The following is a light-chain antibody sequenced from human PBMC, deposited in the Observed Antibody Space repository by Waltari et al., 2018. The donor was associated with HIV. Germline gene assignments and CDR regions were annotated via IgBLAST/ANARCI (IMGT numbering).Light chain of an antibody. CDR1: QSVLYSSNNKNY. CDR2: WAS. Sequence: MTQSPDSLTVFLGEMATINCKSSQSVLYSSNNKNYLAWYQQKAGQPPKLLIYWASTRESGVPDRFSASGSGTDFSLTISSLQAEDVAVYYCQQYYSTPYTFGQGTKLEIK. CDR3: QQYYSTPYT. V-gene: IGKV4-1*01. J-gene: IGKJ2*01.